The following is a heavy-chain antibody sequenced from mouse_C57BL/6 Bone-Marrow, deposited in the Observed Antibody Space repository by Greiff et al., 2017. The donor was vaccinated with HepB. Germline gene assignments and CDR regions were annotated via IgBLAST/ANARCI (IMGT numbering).Heavy chain of an antibody. D-gene: IGHD1-1*01. CDR3: ARDPSYYEGWFAY. CDR2: ISDGGSYT. J-gene: IGHJ3*01. CDR1: GFTFSSYA. V-gene: IGHV5-4*01. Sequence: VQLKESGGGLVKPGGSLKLSCAASGFTFSSYAMSWVRQTPEKRLEWVATISDGGSYTYYPDNVKGRFTISRDNAKNNLYLQMSHLKSEDTAMYYCARDPSYYEGWFAYWGQGTLVTVSA.